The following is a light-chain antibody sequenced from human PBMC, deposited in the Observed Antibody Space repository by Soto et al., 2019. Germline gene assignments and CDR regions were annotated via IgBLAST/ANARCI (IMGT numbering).Light chain of an antibody. V-gene: IGKV3-11*01. Sequence: EIVLTQSPATLSLSPGERATLSCRASQSVSRNLAWYQQKVGQAPRLLIYDASNRATGIPPRFSRSGSGTDFTLTISSLEPEDFAVYYCQQRGNWPRTFGQGTKVEIK. CDR3: QQRGNWPRT. CDR1: QSVSRN. J-gene: IGKJ1*01. CDR2: DAS.